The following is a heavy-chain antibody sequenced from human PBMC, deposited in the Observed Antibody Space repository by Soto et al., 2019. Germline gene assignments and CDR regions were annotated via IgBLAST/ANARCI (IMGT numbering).Heavy chain of an antibody. V-gene: IGHV3-23*01. D-gene: IGHD3-16*01. J-gene: IGHJ4*02. CDR1: GFTFSSYA. Sequence: EVQLLESGGGLVQPGESLRLSCAASGFTFSSYAMTWVRQAPGKGLEWVSSISISGGSTQYADSVKGRFTISRDNSKNTLYLQMNSLRAEDTAVYYCAQGWGSDYWGQGTLVTVSS. CDR3: AQGWGSDY. CDR2: ISISGGST.